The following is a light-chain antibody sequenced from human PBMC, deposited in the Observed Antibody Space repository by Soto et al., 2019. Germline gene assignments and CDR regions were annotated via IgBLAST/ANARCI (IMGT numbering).Light chain of an antibody. CDR3: QQYNSYVT. J-gene: IGKJ4*01. Sequence: DTQMTQSPSTLSASVGDRVTITCRASQSVSGWLAWYQQKPGKAPNLLIYKASALGSGVPSRFSGGGSGTEFTLTISSLQPDDFATYYCQQYNSYVTFGGGTKVEIK. V-gene: IGKV1-5*03. CDR1: QSVSGW. CDR2: KAS.